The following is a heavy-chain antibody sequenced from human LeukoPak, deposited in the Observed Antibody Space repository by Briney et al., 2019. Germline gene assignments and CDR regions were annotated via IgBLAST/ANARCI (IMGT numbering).Heavy chain of an antibody. V-gene: IGHV4-59*01. CDR3: ARVQQQLLPFDY. CDR2: IYYSGST. J-gene: IGHJ4*02. CDR1: GGSISSNY. D-gene: IGHD6-13*01. Sequence: SETLSLTCSVSGGSISSNYWSWIRQPPGKGLEWIENIYYSGSTNYNPSLKSRVTISVDTSKNQFSLKLSSVTAADTAVYYCARVQQQLLPFDYWGQGILVTVSS.